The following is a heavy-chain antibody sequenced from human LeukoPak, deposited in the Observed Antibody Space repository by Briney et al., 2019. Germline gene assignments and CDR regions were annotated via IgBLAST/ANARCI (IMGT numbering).Heavy chain of an antibody. CDR1: GYTFTGYY. CDR3: AREVDRITMIVVVSQGAAFGI. J-gene: IGHJ3*02. D-gene: IGHD3-22*01. V-gene: IGHV1-2*02. CDR2: INPNSGGT. Sequence: ASVKVSCKASGYTFTGYYMHWVRQAPGQGLEWMGWINPNSGGTNYAQKFQGRVTMTRDTSISTAYMELSRLRSDDTAVYYCAREVDRITMIVVVSQGAAFGIWGQGTMVTVSS.